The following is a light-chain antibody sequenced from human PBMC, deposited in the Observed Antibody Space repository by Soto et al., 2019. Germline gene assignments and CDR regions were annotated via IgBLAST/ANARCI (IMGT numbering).Light chain of an antibody. J-gene: IGKJ3*01. CDR2: GAS. CDR1: QGIANF. Sequence: IQLTQSPSSLSASVGDRVTISCRASQGIANFLAWYQQKPGKAPKLLIYGASTLHSGVPSRFIGSGSGTDFTLTISSLQPEDFATYYCQQLNSFPIPFGPGTKVDIK. V-gene: IGKV1-9*01. CDR3: QQLNSFPIP.